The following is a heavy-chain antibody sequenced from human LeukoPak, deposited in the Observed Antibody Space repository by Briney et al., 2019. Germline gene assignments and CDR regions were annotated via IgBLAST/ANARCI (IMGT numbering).Heavy chain of an antibody. CDR3: ARERRIAAAGTFDY. CDR2: IYYSGST. CDR1: GGSISSGGYY. Sequence: SETLSLTCTVSGGSISSGGYYWSWIRQHPGKGLEWIWYIYYSGSTYYNPSLKSRVTISVDTSKKQFSLKLSSVTAADTAVYYCARERRIAAAGTFDYWGQGTLVTVSS. J-gene: IGHJ4*02. V-gene: IGHV4-31*03. D-gene: IGHD6-13*01.